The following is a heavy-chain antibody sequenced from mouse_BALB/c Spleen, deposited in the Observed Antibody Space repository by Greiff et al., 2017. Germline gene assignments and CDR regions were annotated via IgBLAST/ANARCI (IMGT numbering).Heavy chain of an antibody. D-gene: IGHD2-10*02. Sequence: VQLQQSGAELARPGASVKMSCKASGYTFTSYTMHWVKQRPGQGLEWIGYINPSSGYTNYNQKFKDKATLTADKSSSTAYMQLSSLTSEDSAVYYCARSEYGNPYAMDYWGQGTSVTVSS. CDR2: INPSSGYT. J-gene: IGHJ4*01. V-gene: IGHV1-4*01. CDR1: GYTFTSYT. CDR3: ARSEYGNPYAMDY.